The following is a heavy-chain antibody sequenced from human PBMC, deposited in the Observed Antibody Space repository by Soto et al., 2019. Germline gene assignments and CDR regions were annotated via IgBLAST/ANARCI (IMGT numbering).Heavy chain of an antibody. CDR2: IIPIFGTA. D-gene: IGHD3-22*01. CDR3: ARARGYYDRSGYSYYFDY. Sequence: GASVKVSCKASGGTLSSYAISWVRQAPGQGLEWMGGIIPIFGTANYAQKFQGRVTITADESTSTAYMELSSLRSEDTAVYYCARARGYYDRSGYSYYFDYCGQGTLVTVSS. V-gene: IGHV1-69*13. J-gene: IGHJ4*02. CDR1: GGTLSSYA.